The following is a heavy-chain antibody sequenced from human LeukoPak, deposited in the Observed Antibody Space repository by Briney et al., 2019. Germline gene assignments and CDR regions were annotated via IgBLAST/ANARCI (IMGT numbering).Heavy chain of an antibody. J-gene: IGHJ4*02. CDR1: GYTFTSYG. CDR3: ARDSRKGGGDCLLDY. Sequence: GASVKDSCKASGYTFTSYGISWVRQARGQGLEWMGWISAYNGNTNYAQKLQGRVTMTTDTSTSTAYMELRSLRSDDTAVYYCARDSRKGGGDCLLDYWGQGTLVTVSS. CDR2: ISAYNGNT. D-gene: IGHD2-21*02. V-gene: IGHV1-18*01.